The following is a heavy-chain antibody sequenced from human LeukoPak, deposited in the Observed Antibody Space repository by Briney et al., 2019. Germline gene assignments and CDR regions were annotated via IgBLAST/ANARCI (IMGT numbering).Heavy chain of an antibody. CDR1: GGSISSYS. D-gene: IGHD5-24*01. J-gene: IGHJ4*02. V-gene: IGHV4-59*04. CDR3: AKMSTAEVCFDY. CDR2: ISYSGST. Sequence: SETLSLTCTVSGGSISSYSWSWIRQPPGKGLEWIGYISYSGSTSYNPSLKSRVTMSLDTSKNQFSLKLSSVTAADTAVYYCAKMSTAEVCFDYWGQGTLVTVSS.